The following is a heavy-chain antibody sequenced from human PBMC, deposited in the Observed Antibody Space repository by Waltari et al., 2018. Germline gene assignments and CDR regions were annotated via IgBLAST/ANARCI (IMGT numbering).Heavy chain of an antibody. V-gene: IGHV3-23*01. D-gene: IGHD3-10*01. CDR2: ILSNGATT. CDR3: AKRTYGPFDS. Sequence: EEQLLESVGALIQPGGSLRLSCAASGFTFTDYAMDWVRQVPGKGLEWVSAILSNGATTYYAASVKGRFTISRDNSKNTLYLQMNSLTAEDTAVYYCAKRTYGPFDSWGHGTLVTVSS. CDR1: GFTFTDYA. J-gene: IGHJ4*01.